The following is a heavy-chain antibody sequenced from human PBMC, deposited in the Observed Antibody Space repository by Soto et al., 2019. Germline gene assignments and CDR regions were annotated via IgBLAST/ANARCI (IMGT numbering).Heavy chain of an antibody. CDR2: IRRNAYGGTT. D-gene: IGHD3-16*01. V-gene: IGHV3-49*04. J-gene: IGHJ4*02. CDR1: GFTFGDYA. CDR3: TRASTLDFDF. Sequence: PGWSLRLSCTTSGFTFGDYALSLVRQAPGKGLEWVGFIRRNAYGGTTDYAASVKGRFTISRDDSKSIAYLQMNSLRTEDTALYYCTRASTLDFDFWGKGTLVTVSS.